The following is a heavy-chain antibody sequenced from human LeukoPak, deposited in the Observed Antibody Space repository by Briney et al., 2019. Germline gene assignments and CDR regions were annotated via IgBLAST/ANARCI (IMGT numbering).Heavy chain of an antibody. CDR2: INPSGGSR. V-gene: IGHV1-46*02. CDR3: ARGEVADPGSY. CDR1: GYTFNNHY. D-gene: IGHD1-26*01. J-gene: IGHJ4*02. Sequence: ASVKVSCKASGYTFNNHYIYWVRQAPGQGLEWMGMINPSGGSRSYAQKFQGRVTMTRDTSTSTVYMELSSLRSEDTAVYYCARGEVADPGSYWGQGTLVTVSS.